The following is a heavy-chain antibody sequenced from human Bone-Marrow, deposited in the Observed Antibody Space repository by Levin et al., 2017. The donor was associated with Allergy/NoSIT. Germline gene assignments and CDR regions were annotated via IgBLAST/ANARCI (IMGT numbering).Heavy chain of an antibody. CDR2: ISSSGSTI. J-gene: IGHJ4*02. D-gene: IGHD6-19*01. Sequence: TGGSLRLSCAASGFTFSSYEMNWVRQAPGKGLEWVSYISSSGSTIYYADSVKGRFTISRDNAKNSLYLQMNSLRAEDTAVYYCARVGSGWSQGDYWGQGTLVTVSS. V-gene: IGHV3-48*03. CDR1: GFTFSSYE. CDR3: ARVGSGWSQGDY.